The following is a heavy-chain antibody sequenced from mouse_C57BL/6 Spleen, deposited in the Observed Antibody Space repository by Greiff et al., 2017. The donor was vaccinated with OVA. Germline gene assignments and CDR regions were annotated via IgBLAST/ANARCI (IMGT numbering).Heavy chain of an antibody. J-gene: IGHJ1*03. D-gene: IGHD4-1*02. CDR2: ISSGGSYT. Sequence: EVHLVESGGDLVKPGGSLKLSCAASGFTFSSYGMSWVRQTPDKRLEWVATISSGGSYTYYPDSVKGRFTISRDNAKNTLYLQMSSLKSEDTAMYYCARPSTGTWYFDVWGTGTTVTVSS. CDR1: GFTFSSYG. V-gene: IGHV5-6*01. CDR3: ARPSTGTWYFDV.